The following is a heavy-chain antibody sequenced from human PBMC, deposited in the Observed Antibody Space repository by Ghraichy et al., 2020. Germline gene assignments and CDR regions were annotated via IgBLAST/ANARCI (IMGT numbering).Heavy chain of an antibody. CDR1: GLTFSSYA. CDR2: ISGSGRST. J-gene: IGHJ6*02. V-gene: IGHV3-23*01. D-gene: IGHD5-18*01. CDR3: AKVVETPKVRLLGRNYGMDV. Sequence: LSLTCAASGLTFSSYAMSWVRQAPGKGLEWVSGISGSGRSTYNADSVKGRFTISRDNSKNTLYLQMNSLRADDTAVYYCAKVVETPKVRLLGRNYGMDVWGQGTTVTVSS.